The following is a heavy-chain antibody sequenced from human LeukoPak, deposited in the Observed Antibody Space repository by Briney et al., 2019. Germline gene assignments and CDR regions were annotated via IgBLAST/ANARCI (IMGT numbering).Heavy chain of an antibody. Sequence: SETLSLTCTVPGGSISSYYWSGIRQPAGKGLEWIGRIYTSGSTNYNPSLKSRVTMSVDTSKNQFSLKLSSVTAADTAVYYGASSSGYYSGDAFDIWGQGTMVTVSS. V-gene: IGHV4-4*07. CDR2: IYTSGST. D-gene: IGHD3-22*01. CDR1: GGSISSYY. CDR3: ASSSGYYSGDAFDI. J-gene: IGHJ3*02.